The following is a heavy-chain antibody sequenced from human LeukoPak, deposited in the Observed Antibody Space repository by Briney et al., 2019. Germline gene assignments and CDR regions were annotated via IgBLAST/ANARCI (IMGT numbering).Heavy chain of an antibody. CDR1: GGSFSGYY. CDR3: ASGTSFYDAFDI. D-gene: IGHD6-6*01. V-gene: IGHV4-34*01. Sequence: SETLSLTCAVYGGSFSGYYWSWVRQPPGKGLEWIGEIYHSGSTNYNPSLKSRVTISVDKSKNQFSLKLSSVTAADTAVYYCASGTSFYDAFDIWGQGTMVTVSS. CDR2: IYHSGST. J-gene: IGHJ3*02.